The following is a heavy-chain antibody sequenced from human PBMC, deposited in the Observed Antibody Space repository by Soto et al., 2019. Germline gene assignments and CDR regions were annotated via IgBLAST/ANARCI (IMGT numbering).Heavy chain of an antibody. CDR1: GYTFTGYY. D-gene: IGHD5-12*01. CDR3: ARDSGYSGYDPPRDYYYYYGMDV. V-gene: IGHV1-2*04. CDR2: INPNSGGT. Sequence: ASVKVSCKASGYTFTGYYMHWVRQAPGQGLEWMGWINPNSGGTNYAQKFQGWVTMTRDTSISTAYMELSRLRSDDTAVYYCARDSGYSGYDPPRDYYYYYGMDVWGQGTTVTVS. J-gene: IGHJ6*02.